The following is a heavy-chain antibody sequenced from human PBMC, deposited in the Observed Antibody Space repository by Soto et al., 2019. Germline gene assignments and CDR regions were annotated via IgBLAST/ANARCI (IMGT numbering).Heavy chain of an antibody. Sequence: ASVKVSCKASGYTFTSYGISWVRQAPGQGLEWMGWISAYNGNTNYAQKLQGRVTMTTDTSTSTAYMELRSLRSDDTAVYYCARASLAVAGTLLDKAWYFDYRGQGTLVTVSS. D-gene: IGHD6-19*01. J-gene: IGHJ4*02. V-gene: IGHV1-18*01. CDR1: GYTFTSYG. CDR2: ISAYNGNT. CDR3: ARASLAVAGTLLDKAWYFDY.